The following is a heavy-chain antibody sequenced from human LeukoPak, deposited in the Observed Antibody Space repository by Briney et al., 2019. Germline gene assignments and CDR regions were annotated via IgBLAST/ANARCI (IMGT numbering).Heavy chain of an antibody. J-gene: IGHJ3*02. CDR2: IKQDGSEK. CDR1: GFTFSSYW. D-gene: IGHD2-15*01. Sequence: GGSLRLSCATSGFTFSSYWMSWVRQAPGKGLEWVANIKQDGSEKYYVDSVKGRFTISRDDAKNSLYLQMNSLRAEDTAVYYCARGGGSRDAFDIWGQGTMVTVSS. V-gene: IGHV3-7*01. CDR3: ARGGGSRDAFDI.